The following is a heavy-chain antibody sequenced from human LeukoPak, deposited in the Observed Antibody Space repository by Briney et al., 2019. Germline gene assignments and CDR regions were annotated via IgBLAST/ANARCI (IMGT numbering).Heavy chain of an antibody. V-gene: IGHV3-30*04. CDR1: GFTFSSYA. Sequence: GGSLRLSCAASGFTFSSYAMHWVRQAPGKGLEWVAVISYDGSKKYYADSVKGRFTISRDNSKNTLYLQMNSLRAEDTAVYHCARDRSDEAFDIGGQRTMVTVSS. CDR2: ISYDGSKK. J-gene: IGHJ3*02. CDR3: ARDRSDEAFDI. D-gene: IGHD2-15*01.